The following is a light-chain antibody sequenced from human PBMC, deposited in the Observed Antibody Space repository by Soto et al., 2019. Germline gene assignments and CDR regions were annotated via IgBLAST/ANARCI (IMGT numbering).Light chain of an antibody. CDR3: SSYAGTHIV. J-gene: IGLJ1*01. CDR2: DVS. Sequence: VLTQPPSASGSPGQSVTISCTGTSSDVGVYNSVSWYQQHPAQAPKLMIYDVSKRPSGVPDRFSGSKSGNTASLTVSGLQAEDEADYYCSSYAGTHIVFGTGTKVTVL. V-gene: IGLV2-8*01. CDR1: SSDVGVYNS.